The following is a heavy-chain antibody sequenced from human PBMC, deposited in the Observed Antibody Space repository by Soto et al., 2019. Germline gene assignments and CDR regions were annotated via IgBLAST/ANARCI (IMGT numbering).Heavy chain of an antibody. J-gene: IGHJ4*02. CDR1: GLTLGGYS. Sequence: EVQLVESGGGLVQPVGSLRLSCVVSGLTLGGYSMNWVRQAPGKGLEWVSYISDSGSRMYYADSVKGRFTISRDSAKNSLYLQMISLRAEDTAVYYCAPQGVGATGYLYWGQGTLVTVSS. V-gene: IGHV3-48*01. CDR3: APQGVGATGYLY. CDR2: ISDSGSRM. D-gene: IGHD1-26*01.